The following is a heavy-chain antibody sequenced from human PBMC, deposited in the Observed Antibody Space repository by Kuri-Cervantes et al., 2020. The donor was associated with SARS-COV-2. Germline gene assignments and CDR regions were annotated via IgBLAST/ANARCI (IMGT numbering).Heavy chain of an antibody. D-gene: IGHD6-13*01. CDR3: ARDLRQQLAYGMAV. CDR2: ISGSGGST. V-gene: IGHV3-23*01. CDR1: GFTFSSYA. J-gene: IGHJ6*02. Sequence: GESLKISCAASGFTFSSYAMSWVRQAPGKGLEWVSAISGSGGSTYYVDSVKGRFTISRDNSKNTLYLQMNSLRAEDTAVYYCARDLRQQLAYGMAVWGQGTTVTVSS.